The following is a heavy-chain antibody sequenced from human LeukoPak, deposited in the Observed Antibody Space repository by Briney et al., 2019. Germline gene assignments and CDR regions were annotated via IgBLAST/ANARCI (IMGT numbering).Heavy chain of an antibody. CDR1: GFTFSSYA. CDR3: AKEGEGSTASKQFDY. CDR2: ISGSGGST. Sequence: GGSLRLSCAASGFTFSSYAMSWVRQAPGKGLEWVSAISGSGGSTYYADSVKGRFTISRDNSKNTLYLQMSSLRAEDTAVYYCAKEGEGSTASKQFDYWGQGTLVTVSS. J-gene: IGHJ4*02. V-gene: IGHV3-23*01. D-gene: IGHD5-18*01.